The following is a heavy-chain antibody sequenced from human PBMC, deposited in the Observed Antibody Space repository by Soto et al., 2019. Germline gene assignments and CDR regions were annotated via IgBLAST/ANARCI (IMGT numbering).Heavy chain of an antibody. CDR2: VSGSGGSV. CDR3: AKGSVVGADYSYGMDV. Sequence: GSLRLSCAAAGFTFSSYGMSWVRQAPGKGLEWVSAVSGSGGSVYYADSVRGRFTISRDNSKNTLYLQVNSLRAEDTAIYYCAKGSVVGADYSYGMDVWGQGTTVTVSS. J-gene: IGHJ6*02. D-gene: IGHD2-2*01. CDR1: GFTFSSYG. V-gene: IGHV3-23*01.